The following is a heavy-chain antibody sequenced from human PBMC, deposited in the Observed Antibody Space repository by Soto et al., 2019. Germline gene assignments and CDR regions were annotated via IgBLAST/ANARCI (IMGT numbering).Heavy chain of an antibody. CDR1: GGTFSSYA. Sequence: QVQLVQSGAEVKKPGSSVKVSCKASGGTFSSYAISWVRQAPGQGLEWMGGIIPIFGTANFAQKFQGRVTITADESTSTAYMELSSLRSEDTAVYYCARGNPYDSSGYYPYYGMDVWGQGTTVTVSS. D-gene: IGHD3-22*01. CDR2: IIPIFGTA. CDR3: ARGNPYDSSGYYPYYGMDV. J-gene: IGHJ6*02. V-gene: IGHV1-69*01.